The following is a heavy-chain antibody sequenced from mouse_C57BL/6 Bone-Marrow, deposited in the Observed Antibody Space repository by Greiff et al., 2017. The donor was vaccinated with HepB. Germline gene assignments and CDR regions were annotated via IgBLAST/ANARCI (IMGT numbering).Heavy chain of an antibody. D-gene: IGHD1-1*01. Sequence: QVQLKQPGAELVKPGASVKMSCKASGYTFTSYWITWVKQRPGQGLEWIGDIYPGSGSTNYNEKFKSKATLTVDTSSSTAYMQLSSLTSEDSAVYYCARQWFYYYGSSPAWFAYWGQGTLVTVSA. CDR2: IYPGSGST. CDR1: GYTFTSYW. J-gene: IGHJ3*01. CDR3: ARQWFYYYGSSPAWFAY. V-gene: IGHV1-55*01.